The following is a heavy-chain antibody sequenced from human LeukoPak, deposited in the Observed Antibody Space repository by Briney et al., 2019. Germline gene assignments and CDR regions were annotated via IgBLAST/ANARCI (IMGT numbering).Heavy chain of an antibody. CDR3: ARGHGSGSYYSSGWFDP. CDR1: GYTLTELS. Sequence: ASVTVSCKVSGYTLTELSMHWVRQAPGQGLEWMGWINPNSGGTNYAQKFQGRVTMTRDTSISTAYMELSRLRSDDTAVYYCARGHGSGSYYSSGWFDPWGQGTLVTVSS. D-gene: IGHD3-10*01. V-gene: IGHV1-2*02. J-gene: IGHJ5*02. CDR2: INPNSGGT.